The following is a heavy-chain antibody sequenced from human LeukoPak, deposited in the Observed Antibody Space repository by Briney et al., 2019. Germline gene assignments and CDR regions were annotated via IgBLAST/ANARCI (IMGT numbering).Heavy chain of an antibody. CDR1: SGYW. CDR3: ARINSGSNLGMAFNI. D-gene: IGHD1-26*01. J-gene: IGHJ3*02. CDR2: IKQDGSEK. Sequence: GGSLRLSCAAFSGYWMTWVRQAPGKGLEWVANIKQDGSEKYYVDSVKGRFTISRDNAKNSLFLQMNSLRAEDTAVYYCARINSGSNLGMAFNIGGQGPTATVS. V-gene: IGHV3-7*01.